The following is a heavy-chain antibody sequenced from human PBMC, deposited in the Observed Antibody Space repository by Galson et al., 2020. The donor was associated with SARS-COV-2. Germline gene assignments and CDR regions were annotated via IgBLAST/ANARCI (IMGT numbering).Heavy chain of an antibody. CDR3: ARHRYGDYGWDYFDY. D-gene: IGHD4-17*01. V-gene: IGHV3-11*01. CDR1: GFTFSDYY. CDR2: ISSSGSII. J-gene: IGHJ4*02. Sequence: GESLKISCAASGFTFSDYYMSWIRQAPGKGLEWVSYISSSGSIIYYADSVKGRFTISRDNAKNSLYLQMNSLRAEDTAVYYCARHRYGDYGWDYFDYWGRGTLATVSS.